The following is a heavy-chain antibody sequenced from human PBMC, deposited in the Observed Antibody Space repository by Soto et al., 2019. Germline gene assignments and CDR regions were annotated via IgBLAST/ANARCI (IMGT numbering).Heavy chain of an antibody. Sequence: GGSLRLSCAASGFTFSSYAMSWVRQAPGKGLEWVSAISGSGGTTYYADSVKGRFTISRDNSKNTLSLQMNSLRAEDTAVYYCAKDLQYLYYMDGWGKGNTVTVSS. CDR2: ISGSGGTT. J-gene: IGHJ6*03. D-gene: IGHD4-4*01. CDR1: GFTFSSYA. CDR3: AKDLQYLYYMDG. V-gene: IGHV3-23*01.